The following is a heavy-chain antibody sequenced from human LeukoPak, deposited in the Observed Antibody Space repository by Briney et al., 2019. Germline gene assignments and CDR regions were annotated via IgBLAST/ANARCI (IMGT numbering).Heavy chain of an antibody. J-gene: IGHJ6*02. CDR1: GGSFSGYY. CDR3: ARARYYYDSSGYSSGMDV. D-gene: IGHD3-22*01. CDR2: INHSGST. V-gene: IGHV4-34*01. Sequence: SETLSLTCAVYGGSFSGYYWSWIRQPPGKGLEWIGEINHSGSTNYNPSLKSRVTISVDTSKNQFSLKLSSVTAADTAVYYCARARYYYDSSGYSSGMDVWGQGTTVTVSS.